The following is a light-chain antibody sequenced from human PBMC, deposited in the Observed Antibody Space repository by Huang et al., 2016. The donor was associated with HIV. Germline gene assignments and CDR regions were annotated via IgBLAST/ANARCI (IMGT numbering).Light chain of an antibody. V-gene: IGKV3-15*01. Sequence: EIVMTQSPVTLSVSPGERATLSCKASQSVSRNLAWYQQKPGQTPRLLIYGASTRATGIPARFSGSGSGTEVALTISSLESEDFAVYYCQQYNNWPPWTFGQGTKVEIK. CDR2: GAS. J-gene: IGKJ1*01. CDR1: QSVSRN. CDR3: QQYNNWPPWT.